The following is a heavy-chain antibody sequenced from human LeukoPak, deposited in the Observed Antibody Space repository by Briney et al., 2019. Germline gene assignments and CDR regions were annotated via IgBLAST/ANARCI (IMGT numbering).Heavy chain of an antibody. CDR1: GGSISSSSYY. Sequence: PSETLSLTCTVSGGSISSSSYYWGWVRQPPGTGLEWIGSIYYSGSTYYNPSLKSRVTISVDTSKNQFSLKLSSVTAADTAVYYCASLPAWDWFDPWGQGTLVTVSS. V-gene: IGHV4-39*01. CDR3: ASLPAWDWFDP. J-gene: IGHJ5*02. D-gene: IGHD1-26*01. CDR2: IYYSGST.